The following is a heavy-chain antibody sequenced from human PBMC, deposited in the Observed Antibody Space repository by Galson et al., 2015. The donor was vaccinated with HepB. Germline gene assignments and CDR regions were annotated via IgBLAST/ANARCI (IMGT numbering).Heavy chain of an antibody. D-gene: IGHD4-23*01. J-gene: IGHJ5*02. Sequence: SLRLSCAASGFTFSNYGMHWVRQAPGKGLEWVAVIWYDGSIKYYADSVKGRVTISRANSKNTLYLQMNSLRAEDTAVFYWARDASGNSHGFDPWGQGTLVTVSS. V-gene: IGHV3-33*01. CDR1: GFTFSNYG. CDR3: ARDASGNSHGFDP. CDR2: IWYDGSIK.